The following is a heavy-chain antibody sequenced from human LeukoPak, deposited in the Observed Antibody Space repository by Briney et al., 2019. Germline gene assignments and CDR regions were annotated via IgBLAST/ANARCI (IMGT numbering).Heavy chain of an antibody. J-gene: IGHJ5*02. D-gene: IGHD3-22*01. CDR3: ARGSSSSYWFDP. V-gene: IGHV4-31*03. CDR1: GGSISSGGYY. CDR2: IYYSGST. Sequence: SETLSLTCTVSGGSISSGGYYWSWIRQHPGKGLEWTGYIYYSGSTYYNPSLKSRVTISVDTSKNQFSLKLSSVTAADTAVYYCARGSSSSYWFDPWGQGILVTVSS.